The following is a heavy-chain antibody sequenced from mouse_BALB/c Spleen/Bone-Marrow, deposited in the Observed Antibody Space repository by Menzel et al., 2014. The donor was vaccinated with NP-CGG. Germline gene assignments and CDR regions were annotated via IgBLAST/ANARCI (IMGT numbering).Heavy chain of an antibody. D-gene: IGHD2-4*01. CDR2: IWGDGST. CDR3: ARDSFLITRALAY. J-gene: IGHJ4*01. Sequence: VMLVESGPGLVAPSQSLSITSTVSRFSLTAYGVSWVRQPPGKGLEWLGMIWGDGSTDYNSALKSRLSISKDNSKSQVFLKMTSLKTDGTARYYCARDSFLITRALAYWGQGTSVAVSS. V-gene: IGHV2-6-7*01. CDR1: RFSLTAYG.